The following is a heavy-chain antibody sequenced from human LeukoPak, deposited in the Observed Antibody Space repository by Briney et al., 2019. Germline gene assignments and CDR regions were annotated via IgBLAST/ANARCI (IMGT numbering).Heavy chain of an antibody. CDR2: IYTSGST. D-gene: IGHD6-19*01. J-gene: IGHJ5*02. V-gene: IGHV4-4*07. Sequence: SETLSLTCTASGGPISSYYWSWIRQPAGKGLEWIGRIYTSGSTNYNPSLKSRVTMSVDTSKNQFSLKLSSVTAADTAVYYCAAFSIAVAGTSDGASWFDPWGQGTLVTVSS. CDR1: GGPISSYY. CDR3: AAFSIAVAGTSDGASWFDP.